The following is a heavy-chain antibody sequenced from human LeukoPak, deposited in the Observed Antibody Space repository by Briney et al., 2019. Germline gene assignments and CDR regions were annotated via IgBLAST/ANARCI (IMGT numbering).Heavy chain of an antibody. Sequence: PGGSLRLSCTASGLTVSSNYMSWVRQAPGKGLECVSVIYSGGSTYYADSVKGRFTISRDNSKSTLYLQMNSLRAEDTAVYYCASDQNGSYYEVRFDSWGQGTLVTVSS. CDR3: ASDQNGSYYEVRFDS. CDR1: GLTVSSNY. D-gene: IGHD1-26*01. CDR2: IYSGGST. V-gene: IGHV3-53*01. J-gene: IGHJ4*02.